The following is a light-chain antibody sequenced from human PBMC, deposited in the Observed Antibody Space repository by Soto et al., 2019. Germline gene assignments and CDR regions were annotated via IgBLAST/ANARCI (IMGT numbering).Light chain of an antibody. Sequence: EIVMTQSPATLSVSPGERATLSCRASQSVSNNLAWYQQKPGQTPRLLIYGASTRATGIPARFSGSGSGTEFTLTISLLQSEDFAVYYRHQYNNWPPTFGGGTKVEIK. J-gene: IGKJ4*01. CDR2: GAS. CDR1: QSVSNN. CDR3: HQYNNWPPT. V-gene: IGKV3-15*01.